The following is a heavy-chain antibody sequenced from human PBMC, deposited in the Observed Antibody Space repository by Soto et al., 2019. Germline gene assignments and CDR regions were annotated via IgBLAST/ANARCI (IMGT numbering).Heavy chain of an antibody. CDR1: GFTFSSYS. Sequence: GGSLSLSCASSGFTFSSYSMNWVRHSTGKGLEWVSSISSSSSYIYYADSVKGRFTISRDNAKNSLYLQMNSLRAEDTAVYYCARINGGYGDFYDGSDIWGQGTMVTVSS. CDR3: ARINGGYGDFYDGSDI. J-gene: IGHJ3*02. CDR2: ISSSSSYI. D-gene: IGHD4-17*01. V-gene: IGHV3-21*01.